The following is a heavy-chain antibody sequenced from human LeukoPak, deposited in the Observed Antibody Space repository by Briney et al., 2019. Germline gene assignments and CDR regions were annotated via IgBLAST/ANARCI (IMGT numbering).Heavy chain of an antibody. D-gene: IGHD5-12*01. CDR1: GFTFSDYP. V-gene: IGHV3-48*02. CDR3: ATDYDFAFDH. Sequence: PGGSLRLSCAASGFTFSDYPMNWVRQAPGKGLEWISHIRSGGNVIKYADSVKGRFTISRGNGQNSLFLQMNSLRDEDTAVYYCATDYDFAFDHWGHGTLVTVSS. J-gene: IGHJ4*01. CDR2: IRSGGNVI.